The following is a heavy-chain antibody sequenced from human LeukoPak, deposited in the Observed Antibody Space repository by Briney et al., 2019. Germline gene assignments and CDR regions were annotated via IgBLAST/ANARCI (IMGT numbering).Heavy chain of an antibody. Sequence: SETLSLTCTVSGGSISSYYWSWIRQPPGKGLEWIGYIYYSGSTNYNPSLKSRVTISVDTSKNQFSLKLSSVTAADTAVYYCARNPYYCSSTSCYSDYYYYYMDVWGKGTTVTVSS. D-gene: IGHD2-2*01. CDR2: IYYSGST. CDR3: ARNPYYCSSTSCYSDYYYYYMDV. V-gene: IGHV4-59*12. J-gene: IGHJ6*03. CDR1: GGSISSYY.